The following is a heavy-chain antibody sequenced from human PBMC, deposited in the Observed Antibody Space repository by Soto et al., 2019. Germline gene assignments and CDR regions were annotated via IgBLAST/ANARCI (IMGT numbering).Heavy chain of an antibody. J-gene: IGHJ5*02. V-gene: IGHV4-30-4*01. Sequence: KTSETLSLTCTVSGGSISSGDYYWSWIRQPPGKGLEWIGYIYYSGSTYYNPSLKSRVTISVDTSKNQFSLKLSSVTAADTAVYYCARVNYDFWSGYHNWFDPWGQGTLVTAPQ. CDR3: ARVNYDFWSGYHNWFDP. CDR1: GGSISSGDYY. CDR2: IYYSGST. D-gene: IGHD3-3*01.